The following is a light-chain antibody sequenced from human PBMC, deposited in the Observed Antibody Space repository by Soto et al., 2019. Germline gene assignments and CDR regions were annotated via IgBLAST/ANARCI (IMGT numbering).Light chain of an antibody. J-gene: IGKJ5*01. Sequence: MTQSPSTMSASVGDRVSITCRASQSISRYFAWYQQKPGQSPRLLIYGASTRATCTPARFSGSGSGTEFTLTISSLQSEDFAVYYCQQYNNWPPITFGQGTRLEIK. CDR1: QSISRY. V-gene: IGKV3-15*01. CDR2: GAS. CDR3: QQYNNWPPIT.